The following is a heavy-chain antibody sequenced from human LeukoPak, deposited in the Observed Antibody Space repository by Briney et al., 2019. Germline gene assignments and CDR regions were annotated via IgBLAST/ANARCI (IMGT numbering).Heavy chain of an antibody. D-gene: IGHD2-2*02. V-gene: IGHV3-23*01. CDR1: GFTFSSYA. Sequence: GGSLRLSCAASGFTFSSYAMSWVRPAPGKGLEWVSAISGSGGSTYYADSVKGRFTISRDNSKNTLYLQMNSLRAGDTAVYYCAGYNCSSTTCYTGGFDYWGQETLVTVSS. CDR2: ISGSGGST. J-gene: IGHJ4*02. CDR3: AGYNCSSTTCYTGGFDY.